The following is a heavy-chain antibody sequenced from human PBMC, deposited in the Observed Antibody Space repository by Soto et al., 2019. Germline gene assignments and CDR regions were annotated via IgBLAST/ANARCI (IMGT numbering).Heavy chain of an antibody. CDR3: AGEYSSSWSYYYYGMDV. CDR1: GGSISSYY. D-gene: IGHD6-13*01. CDR2: IYYSGST. J-gene: IGHJ6*02. Sequence: QVQLQESGPGLVKPSETLSLTCTVSGGSISSYYWSWIRQPPGKGLEWIGYIYYSGSTNYNPSLKSRVTISVDTSKNQFSLKLSSVTAADTAVYYCAGEYSSSWSYYYYGMDVWGQGTTVTVSS. V-gene: IGHV4-59*01.